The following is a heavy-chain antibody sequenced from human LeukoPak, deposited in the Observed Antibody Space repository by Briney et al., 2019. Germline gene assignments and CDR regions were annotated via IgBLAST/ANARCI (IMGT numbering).Heavy chain of an antibody. Sequence: GGSLRLSCTASGFTFGDYAMSWFRQAPGKGLEWVGFIRSKAYGGTTEYAASVKGRFTISRDDSKSIAYLQMNSLKTEDTAVYYCARSRYDSSGSTFDYWGQGTLVTVSS. D-gene: IGHD3-22*01. CDR2: IRSKAYGGTT. CDR1: GFTFGDYA. J-gene: IGHJ4*02. V-gene: IGHV3-49*03. CDR3: ARSRYDSSGSTFDY.